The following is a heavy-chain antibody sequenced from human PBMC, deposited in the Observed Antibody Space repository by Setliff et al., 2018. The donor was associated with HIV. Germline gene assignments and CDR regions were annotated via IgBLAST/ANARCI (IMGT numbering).Heavy chain of an antibody. CDR3: ARELQWSRYSGREEEDY. CDR1: GLPFSDAW. D-gene: IGHD1-26*01. V-gene: IGHV3-66*01. CDR2: IYGGGTT. J-gene: IGHJ4*02. Sequence: GGSLRLSCAASGLPFSDAWMSWVRQAPGKGLEWVSVIYGGGTTHYADSVKGRFTISRDNSKNTVYLQMNSLRAEDTAVYYCARELQWSRYSGREEEDYWGQGTLVTVSS.